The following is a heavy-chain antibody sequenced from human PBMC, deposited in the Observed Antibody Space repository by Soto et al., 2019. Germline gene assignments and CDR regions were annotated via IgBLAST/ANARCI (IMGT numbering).Heavy chain of an antibody. V-gene: IGHV1-2*02. D-gene: IGHD3-22*01. J-gene: IGHJ4*02. CDR3: ARERTMIVVVPFDY. Sequence: ASVKVSCKASGYTLTGYYMHWVRQAPGQGLEWMGWINPNSGGTNYAQKFQGRVTITRDTSASTAYMELSSLRSEDTAVYYCARERTMIVVVPFDYWGQGTLVTVSS. CDR1: GYTLTGYY. CDR2: INPNSGGT.